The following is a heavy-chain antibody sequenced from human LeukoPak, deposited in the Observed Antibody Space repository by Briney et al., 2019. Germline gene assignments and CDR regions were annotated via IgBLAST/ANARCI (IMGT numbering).Heavy chain of an antibody. CDR3: ARDFSGGGWLSMDV. CDR1: GFSFSSYN. Sequence: GGSLRLSCAASGFSFSSYNRNWVRQAPGKGLEWVSFINTSGSSKYHADSVKGRFTISRDNAKNSLYLQMNSLRDEDTAVYYCARDFSGGGWLSMDVWGQGTTVIVSS. J-gene: IGHJ6*01. CDR2: INTSGSSK. D-gene: IGHD6-19*01. V-gene: IGHV3-21*01.